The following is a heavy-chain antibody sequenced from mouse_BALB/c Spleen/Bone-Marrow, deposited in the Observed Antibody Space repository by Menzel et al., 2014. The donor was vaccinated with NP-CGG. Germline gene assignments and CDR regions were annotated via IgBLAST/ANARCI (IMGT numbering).Heavy chain of an antibody. J-gene: IGHJ4*01. D-gene: IGHD2-14*01. CDR3: ARFQVRRLLVY. V-gene: IGHV14-3*02. Sequence: MYRVKQRPDQDLERIGRNDPAIITTKYDPKIQGKATITADTSSNTAYLQLSSRTSEDTAVYYCARFQVRRLLVYWVQGTSVSVFS. CDR2: NDPAIITT.